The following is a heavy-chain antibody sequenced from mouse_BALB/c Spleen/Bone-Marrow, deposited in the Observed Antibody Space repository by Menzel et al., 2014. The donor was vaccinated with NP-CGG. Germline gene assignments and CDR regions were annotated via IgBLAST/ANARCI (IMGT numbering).Heavy chain of an antibody. CDR2: IYPGGGYT. V-gene: IGHV1-63*02. J-gene: IGHJ1*01. D-gene: IGHD2-14*01. CDR3: AREVRRYFDV. Sequence: VKLMESGAELVRPGTSVKISCKASGYTFTNYWLGWVKQRPGRGLEWIGDIYPGGGYTNYNEKFKGKATLTADTSSSTAYMQLSSLTSEDSAVYFCAREVRRYFDVWGAGTTVTVSS. CDR1: GYTFTNYW.